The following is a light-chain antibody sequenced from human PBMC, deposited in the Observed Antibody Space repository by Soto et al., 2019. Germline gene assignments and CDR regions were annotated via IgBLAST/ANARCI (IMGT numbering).Light chain of an antibody. V-gene: IGKV3-11*01. Sequence: EILLTQSPATLSLSPGERATLSCRASQSVSTYFAWYQQKPGQAPRLLIYDASNRTTGIPARFSGSGSGTGITLTISSLGPEDFAVDYCQRRNNWPLTFGQGTKVEVK. J-gene: IGKJ1*01. CDR3: QRRNNWPLT. CDR2: DAS. CDR1: QSVSTY.